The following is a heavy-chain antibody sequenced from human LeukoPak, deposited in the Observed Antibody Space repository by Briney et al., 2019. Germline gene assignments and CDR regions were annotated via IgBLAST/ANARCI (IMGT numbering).Heavy chain of an antibody. CDR2: IYYSGST. J-gene: IGHJ4*02. Sequence: SETLSLTCTVSGGSISSYYWSWIRQPPGKGLEWIGYIYYSGSTNYNPSLKSRVTISVDTSKNQFSLKLSSVTAADTAVYYCARGSSSGWYDYWGQGTLVTVSS. CDR1: GGSISSYY. D-gene: IGHD6-19*01. CDR3: ARGSSSGWYDY. V-gene: IGHV4-59*01.